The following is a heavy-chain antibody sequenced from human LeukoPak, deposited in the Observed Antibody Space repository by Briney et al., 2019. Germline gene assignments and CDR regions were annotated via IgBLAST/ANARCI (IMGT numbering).Heavy chain of an antibody. CDR2: FYYSGST. D-gene: IGHD3-3*01. V-gene: IGHV4-30-4*01. CDR3: ARSGPPTMFGVTIPFDF. J-gene: IGHJ4*02. Sequence: PSQTLSLTCTVSGGSISSGDYYWSWIRQPPGKGLEWIGYFYYSGSTYYNPSLKSRVTISVDTSKNQFSLKLSSVTAADTAVYYCARSGPPTMFGVTIPFDFWGQGILVTVSS. CDR1: GGSISSGDYY.